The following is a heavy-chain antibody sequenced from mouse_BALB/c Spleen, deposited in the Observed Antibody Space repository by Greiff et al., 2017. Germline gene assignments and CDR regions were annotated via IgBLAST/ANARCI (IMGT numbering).Heavy chain of an antibody. CDR2: INSNGGST. V-gene: IGHV5-6-2*01. J-gene: IGHJ4*01. Sequence: EVQLVESGGGLVKLGGSLKLSCAASGFTFSSYYMSWVRQTPEKRLELVAAINSNGGSTYYPDTVKGRFTISRDNAKNTLYLQMSSLKSEDTALYYGARDSPVVATRAMDYWGQGTSVTVSS. D-gene: IGHD1-1*01. CDR3: ARDSPVVATRAMDY. CDR1: GFTFSSYY.